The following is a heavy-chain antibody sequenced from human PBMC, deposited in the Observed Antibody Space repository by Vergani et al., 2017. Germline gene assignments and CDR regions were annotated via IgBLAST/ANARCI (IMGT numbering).Heavy chain of an antibody. D-gene: IGHD7-27*01. Sequence: QVQLVQSGAEVKKPGASVKVSCKASGYTFTSYGISWVRPAPGQGLEWMGWISAYNGNTNYAQKLQGRVTMTTDTSTSTAYMELRSLRSDDTAVYYCARDPARNWGENPGPFDYWGQGTLVTVSS. CDR2: ISAYNGNT. CDR1: GYTFTSYG. J-gene: IGHJ4*02. V-gene: IGHV1-18*01. CDR3: ARDPARNWGENPGPFDY.